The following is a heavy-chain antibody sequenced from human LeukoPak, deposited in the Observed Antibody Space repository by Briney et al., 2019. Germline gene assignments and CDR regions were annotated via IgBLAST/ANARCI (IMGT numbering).Heavy chain of an antibody. J-gene: IGHJ6*04. V-gene: IGHV4-59*01. CDR3: ARDAGDTMELYCMDV. CDR2: IYYSGST. Sequence: SETLSLTCTVSGGSISSYYWSWIRQPPGKGLEWIGYIYYSGSTNYNPSLKSRVTISVDTSKNQFSLKLSSVTAADTAVYYCARDAGDTMELYCMDVWGKGTTVTVSS. CDR1: GGSISSYY. D-gene: IGHD4/OR15-4a*01.